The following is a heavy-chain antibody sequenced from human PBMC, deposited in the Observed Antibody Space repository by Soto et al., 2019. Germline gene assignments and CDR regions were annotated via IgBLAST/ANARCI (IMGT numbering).Heavy chain of an antibody. CDR2: ISGSGGST. V-gene: IGHV3-23*01. CDR1: GFTFSSYA. CDR3: AAYSNYVPYYYMDV. D-gene: IGHD4-4*01. J-gene: IGHJ6*03. Sequence: PGGSLRHSCADSGFTFSSYAMSWLRRAPGKGLEWVSAISGSGGSTYYADSVKGRFTISRDNSKNTLYLQMNSLRAEDTAVYYCAAYSNYVPYYYMDVWGKGTTVTVSS.